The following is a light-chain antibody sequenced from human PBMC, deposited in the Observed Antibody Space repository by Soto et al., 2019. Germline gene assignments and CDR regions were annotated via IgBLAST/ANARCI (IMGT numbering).Light chain of an antibody. CDR2: HVS. V-gene: IGKV3-15*01. CDR1: QSVGPN. Sequence: EIVLTQSPATLSVSPWDSATLSCRASQSVGPNLVWYQQRFGRSPRLLIYHVSTRATGVPARCSGSGSETEFTLTISSLQHEDFATYYCQQSYSSPPTFGQGTKVDI. J-gene: IGKJ1*01. CDR3: QQSYSSPPT.